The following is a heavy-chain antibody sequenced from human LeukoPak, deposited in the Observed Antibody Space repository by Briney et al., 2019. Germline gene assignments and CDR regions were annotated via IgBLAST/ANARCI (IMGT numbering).Heavy chain of an antibody. V-gene: IGHV3-7*01. CDR1: GFTFSTYW. CDR3: ARSGKSYGFDI. CDR2: IKPDGREK. J-gene: IGHJ4*02. Sequence: PGGSLRLSCAASGFTFSTYWMSWFRQAPGKGLERVANIKPDGREKQYVDSVKGRFTVSRDNAKNSLYLQMNSLRADDTAVYYCARSGKSYGFDIWGQGTLVTVSS. D-gene: IGHD3-16*01.